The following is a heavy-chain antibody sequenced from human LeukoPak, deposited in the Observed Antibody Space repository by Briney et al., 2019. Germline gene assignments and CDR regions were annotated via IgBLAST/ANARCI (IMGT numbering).Heavy chain of an antibody. V-gene: IGHV3-20*04. D-gene: IGHD1-26*01. CDR1: GFTFDDYG. J-gene: IGHJ3*02. Sequence: PGGSLRLSCAASGFTFDDYGMSWVRQAPGKGLEWVSGINWNGGSTGYADSVKGRFTISRDNAKNSLYLQMNSLRAEDTALYYCARANSGSYIDAFDIWGQGTMVTVSS. CDR3: ARANSGSYIDAFDI. CDR2: INWNGGST.